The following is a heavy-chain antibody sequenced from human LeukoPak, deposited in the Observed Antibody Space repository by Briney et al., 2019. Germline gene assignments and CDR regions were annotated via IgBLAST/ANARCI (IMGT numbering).Heavy chain of an antibody. D-gene: IGHD3-10*02. CDR2: ITRDSGTI. CDR1: GFTFEDYT. V-gene: IGHV3-9*01. J-gene: IGHJ6*04. CDR3: AELGITMIGGV. Sequence: GGSLRLSCVTSGFTFEDYTMHWVRQRPGKGLEWVSHITRDSGTIGYADSVKGRFTISRDNAKNSLYLQMNSLRAEDTAVYYCAELGITMIGGVWGKGTTVTISS.